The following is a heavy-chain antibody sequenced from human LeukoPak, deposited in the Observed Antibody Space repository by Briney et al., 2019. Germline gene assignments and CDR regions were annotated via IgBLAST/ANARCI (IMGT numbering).Heavy chain of an antibody. CDR2: ISSSGSTI. CDR1: GFTFSSYE. V-gene: IGHV3-48*03. J-gene: IGHJ4*02. Sequence: GGSLRLSCAASGFTFSSYEMNWVRQAPGKGLEWVSYISSSGSTIYYADSVKGRFTISRDNSKYSLYLQMNSLRTEDTALYYCAKGLLWFGEPPDYWGQGTLVTVSS. CDR3: AKGLLWFGEPPDY. D-gene: IGHD3-10*01.